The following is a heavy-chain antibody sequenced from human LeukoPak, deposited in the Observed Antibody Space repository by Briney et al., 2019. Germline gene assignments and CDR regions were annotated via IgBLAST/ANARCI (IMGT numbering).Heavy chain of an antibody. V-gene: IGHV4-34*01. J-gene: IGHJ5*02. CDR1: GGSFSGYY. D-gene: IGHD3-10*01. CDR2: INHSGST. CDR3: APMGYYGSGRRNGWFDP. Sequence: SETLSLTCAVYGGSFSGYYWSWIRQPPGKGLEWIGEINHSGSTNYNPFLKSRVTISVDTSKNQFSLKLSSVTAADTAVYYCAPMGYYGSGRRNGWFDPWGQGTLVTVSS.